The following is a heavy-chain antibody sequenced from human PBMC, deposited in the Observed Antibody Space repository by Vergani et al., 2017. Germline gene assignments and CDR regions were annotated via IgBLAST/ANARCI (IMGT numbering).Heavy chain of an antibody. Sequence: QVQLQESGPGLVKPSETLSLTCAVSDYSISSGRYWGWIRQPPGKGLEWIGSIFHSGSTHYNPSLESQVTISVDTSKNQLSLRLTSVTTAATAVYYCVGHNLFGDYQTGIDYWGLGTLVTVSS. CDR2: IFHSGST. J-gene: IGHJ4*02. CDR3: VGHNLFGDYQTGIDY. V-gene: IGHV4-38-2*01. D-gene: IGHD4-17*01. CDR1: DYSISSGRY.